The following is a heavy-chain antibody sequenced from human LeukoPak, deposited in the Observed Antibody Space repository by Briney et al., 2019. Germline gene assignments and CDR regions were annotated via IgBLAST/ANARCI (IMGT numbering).Heavy chain of an antibody. CDR2: ISYDGSNK. J-gene: IGHJ4*02. Sequence: PGGSLRLSCAASGFTFSSYGMHWVRQAPDKGLEWVALISYDGSNKFYADSVKGRFTISRDNSKNTLYLQMNSLRAEDTAVYYCAKAGYSSGWRNFDYWGQGTLVTVSS. D-gene: IGHD6-19*01. CDR3: AKAGYSSGWRNFDY. V-gene: IGHV3-30*18. CDR1: GFTFSSYG.